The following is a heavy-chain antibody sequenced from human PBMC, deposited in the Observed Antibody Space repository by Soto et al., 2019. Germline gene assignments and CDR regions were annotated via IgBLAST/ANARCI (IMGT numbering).Heavy chain of an antibody. CDR3: VRDMQLWRPDS. J-gene: IGHJ4*02. D-gene: IGHD2-21*01. Sequence: EVQLVESGGGLVQPGESLRLSCAASGLTFRRYWMHWVRQAPGKGLVWVSRINTDGSVAMYVDSVKGRFTISRDNAKNTLYLHINSLRAEDTAVYYCVRDMQLWRPDSWGQGTLVTVSS. V-gene: IGHV3-74*03. CDR2: INTDGSVA. CDR1: GLTFRRYW.